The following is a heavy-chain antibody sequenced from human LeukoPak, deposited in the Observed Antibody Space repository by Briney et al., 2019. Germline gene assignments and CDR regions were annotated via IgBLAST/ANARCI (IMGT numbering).Heavy chain of an antibody. J-gene: IGHJ4*02. V-gene: IGHV3-33*01. CDR2: IWYDGSNK. D-gene: IGHD5-24*01. CDR3: ARGQDGYNHLDY. CDR1: GFTFSSYG. Sequence: GGSLRLSCAASGFTFSSYGMPWVRQAPGKGLEWVAVIWYDGSNKYYADSVKGRFTISRDNSKNTLYLQMNSLIAEDTAVYYCARGQDGYNHLDYWGQGTLVTVSS.